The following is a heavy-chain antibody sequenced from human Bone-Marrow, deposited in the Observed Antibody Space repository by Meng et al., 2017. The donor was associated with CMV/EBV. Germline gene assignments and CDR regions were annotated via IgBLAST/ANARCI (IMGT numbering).Heavy chain of an antibody. CDR1: GGSISSSSYY. CDR3: ARGRVAARLDMGY. CDR2: IYYSGSS. Sequence: GSLRLSCTVSGGSISSSSYYWGWIRQPPGKGLEWIGSIYYSGSSYYNPSLKRRVTLSVDTSKNQFSLKLSSVTAADTAVYFCARGRVAARLDMGYWGQGTLVTVSS. D-gene: IGHD6-6*01. J-gene: IGHJ4*02. V-gene: IGHV4-39*07.